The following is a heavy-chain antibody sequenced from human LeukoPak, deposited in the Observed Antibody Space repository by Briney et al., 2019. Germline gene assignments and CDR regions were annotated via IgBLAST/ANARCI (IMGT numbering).Heavy chain of an antibody. V-gene: IGHV3-74*01. D-gene: IGHD3-16*01. CDR2: INSDGSST. Sequence: GGSLRLSCAASGFTFSSYWMHWVRQPPGKGLVWVSRINSDGSSTSYADSVKGRSTISRDNAKNTLYLQMNSLRAEDTAVYYCARAYAPLDYFDYWGQGTLVTVSS. CDR3: ARAYAPLDYFDY. CDR1: GFTFSSYW. J-gene: IGHJ4*02.